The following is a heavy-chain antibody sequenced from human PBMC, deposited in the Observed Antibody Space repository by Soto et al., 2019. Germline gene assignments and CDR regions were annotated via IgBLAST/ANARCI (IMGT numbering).Heavy chain of an antibody. CDR1: GFTFSDYY. CDR3: ARAYSDAFDI. CDR2: ISSSGSGI. D-gene: IGHD2-15*01. J-gene: IGHJ3*02. Sequence: QVQLVESGGGLVKPGGSLRLSCAASGFTFSDYYMTWIRQAPGKGLEWVSYISSSGSGIYYPDSMKGRFTISRDNAKKALYLQMSSLRADDTAVYYCARAYSDAFDIWDQGTMVTVSS. V-gene: IGHV3-11*01.